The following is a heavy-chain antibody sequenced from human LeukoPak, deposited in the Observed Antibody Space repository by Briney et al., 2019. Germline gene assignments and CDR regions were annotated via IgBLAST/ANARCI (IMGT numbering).Heavy chain of an antibody. D-gene: IGHD5-18*01. CDR3: ARDDAGYSYDPRGWFDP. V-gene: IGHV3-74*01. J-gene: IGHJ5*02. CDR2: INGDVSTT. CDR1: GFTFSSYW. Sequence: QPGGSLRLSCAASGFTFSSYWMHWVRQAPGKGLVWVSRINGDVSTTSYADSVKGRFTISRDNAKNTLYLQMDSLRAEDTAVYYCARDDAGYSYDPRGWFDPWGQGTLVTVSS.